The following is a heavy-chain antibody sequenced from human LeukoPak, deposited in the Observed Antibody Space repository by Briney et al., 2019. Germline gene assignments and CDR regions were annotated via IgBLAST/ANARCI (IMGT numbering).Heavy chain of an antibody. CDR2: INPHSGGT. J-gene: IGHJ6*03. CDR3: ARGVTARGFYYYMDI. V-gene: IGHV1-2*02. D-gene: IGHD2-21*02. CDR1: GYTFTGYY. Sequence: ASVKVSCKASGYTFTGYYIQWVRQAPGPGLEWMGWINPHSGGTNYAQEVQGRVTMTRSTSISTAYMELSSLRRDGTAVYSCARGVTARGFYYYMDIWGNGTTVTISS.